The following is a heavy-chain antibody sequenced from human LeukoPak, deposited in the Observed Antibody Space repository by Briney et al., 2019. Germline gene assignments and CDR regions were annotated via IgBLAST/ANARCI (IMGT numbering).Heavy chain of an antibody. Sequence: GGSLRLSCAASGFTFSSYAMSWVRQAPGKGLEWVSAISGSGGSTYYADSVKGRFTISRDNSKNTLYLQMNSLRAEDTAVYYCAKDQLDTGYDYVWGGYRPDYFDYWGQGTLVTVSS. V-gene: IGHV3-23*01. J-gene: IGHJ4*02. CDR3: AKDQLDTGYDYVWGGYRPDYFDY. D-gene: IGHD3-16*02. CDR1: GFTFSSYA. CDR2: ISGSGGST.